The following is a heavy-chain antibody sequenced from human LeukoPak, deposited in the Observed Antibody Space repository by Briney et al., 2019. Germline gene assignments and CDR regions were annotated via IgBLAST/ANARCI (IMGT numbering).Heavy chain of an antibody. Sequence: ASVKVSCKASGYTFTSYYMHWVRQAPGQGLEWMGIINPSGGSTSYAQKFQGRVTMTRDTSTSTVYMELSSLRSEDTAVYYCARDRMYYDFWSGYTLPGYGMDVWGQGTTVTVSS. CDR3: ARDRMYYDFWSGYTLPGYGMDV. CDR1: GYTFTSYY. J-gene: IGHJ6*02. CDR2: INPSGGST. V-gene: IGHV1-46*01. D-gene: IGHD3-3*01.